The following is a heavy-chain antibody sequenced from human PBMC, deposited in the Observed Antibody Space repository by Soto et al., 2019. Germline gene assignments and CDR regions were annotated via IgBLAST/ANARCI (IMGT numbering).Heavy chain of an antibody. Sequence: QVQLVQSGAEVKKPGSSVRVSCRSSGDTFSSYIVNWLRLAPGRGLEWMGRVIPVLTTTDYAQNFRGRVTISADSSTNTVNLDLSSLRSDDTAVYYCARRRYCGYDCYHKHYYGMDVWGQGSLVTVAS. J-gene: IGHJ6*02. CDR3: ARRRYCGYDCYHKHYYGMDV. D-gene: IGHD2-21*02. V-gene: IGHV1-69*08. CDR2: VIPVLTTT. CDR1: GDTFSSYI.